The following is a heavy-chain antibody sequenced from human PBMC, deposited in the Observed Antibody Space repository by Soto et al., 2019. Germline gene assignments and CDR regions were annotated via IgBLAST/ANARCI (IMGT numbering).Heavy chain of an antibody. J-gene: IGHJ4*02. CDR3: ARGSKYYDYIWGSYRRNWEEFDY. V-gene: IGHV3-13*01. CDR1: GFTFSSYD. CDR2: IGTAGDT. D-gene: IGHD3-16*02. Sequence: LSLTCAASGFTFSSYDMHWVRQATGKGLEWVSAIGTAGDTYYPGSVKGRFTISRENAKNSLYLQMNSLRAGDTAVYYCARGSKYYDYIWGSYRRNWEEFDYWGQGTLVTVSS.